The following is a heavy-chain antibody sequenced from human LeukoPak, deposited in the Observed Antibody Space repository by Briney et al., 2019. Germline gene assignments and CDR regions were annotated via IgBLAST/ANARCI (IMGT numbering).Heavy chain of an antibody. CDR2: IYYSGST. D-gene: IGHD3-16*01. CDR1: GGSISSGGYY. Sequence: SETLSLTCTVSGGSISSGGYYWSWIRQHPGKGLEWIGYIYYSGSTYYNPYLKSRVTISVDTSKNQFSLKLSSVTAADTAVYYCATLWADYKDYWGQGTLVTVSS. J-gene: IGHJ4*02. CDR3: ATLWADYKDY. V-gene: IGHV4-31*03.